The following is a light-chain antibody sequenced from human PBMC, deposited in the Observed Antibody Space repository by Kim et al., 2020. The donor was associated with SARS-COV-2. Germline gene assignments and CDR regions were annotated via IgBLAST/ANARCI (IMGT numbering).Light chain of an antibody. V-gene: IGKV3-15*01. CDR2: DIS. CDR1: PTVTGR. Sequence: LSLTPGERATLPCRSSPTVTGRLAWYQQKSGQAPRLVMYDISTRASGIPARFSGSGSGTEFTLTISSLESEDFAVYYCQQYHNYYTFGQGTKLQI. J-gene: IGKJ2*01. CDR3: QQYHNYYT.